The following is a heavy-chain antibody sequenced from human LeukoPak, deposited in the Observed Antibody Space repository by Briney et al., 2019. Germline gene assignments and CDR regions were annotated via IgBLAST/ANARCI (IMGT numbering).Heavy chain of an antibody. CDR1: GYTFTGYY. J-gene: IGHJ5*02. CDR3: ARVGITGTGNWFDP. Sequence: ASVKVSCKASGYTFTGYYMHWVRQAPGQGLEWMGWINPNSGGTTYAQKFQGRVTMTRDTSISTAYMELSRLRSDDTAVYYCARVGITGTGNWFDPWGQGTLVTVSS. V-gene: IGHV1-2*02. CDR2: INPNSGGT. D-gene: IGHD1/OR15-1a*01.